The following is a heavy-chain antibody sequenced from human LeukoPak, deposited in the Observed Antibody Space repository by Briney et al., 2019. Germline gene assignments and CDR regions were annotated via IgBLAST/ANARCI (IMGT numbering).Heavy chain of an antibody. CDR2: IRQDGGEK. D-gene: IGHD6-13*01. CDR3: ARDGTAAGLYFDL. CDR1: GFTFSSYW. V-gene: IGHV3-7*01. J-gene: IGHJ4*01. Sequence: PGGSLRLSCAVSGFTFSSYWMNWVRQAPGKGLVWVASIRQDGGEKSYVDSVKGRFTISRDNTKNSLYLQMSSLRAEDTAVYYCARDGTAAGLYFDLWGQGTLVTVSS.